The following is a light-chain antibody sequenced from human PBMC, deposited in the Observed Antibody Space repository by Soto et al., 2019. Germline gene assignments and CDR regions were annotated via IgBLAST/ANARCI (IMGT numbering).Light chain of an antibody. CDR3: SSYAGSNNFGHYV. CDR2: EVS. Sequence: QSVLTQPPSASGSPGQSVTISCTGTSSDVGGYNYVSWYQQHPGKAPKLMIYEVSKRPSGVPDRFSGSKSGNTASLTVSGLQAEDEADYYCSSYAGSNNFGHYVFGTGTKVTVL. J-gene: IGLJ1*01. V-gene: IGLV2-8*01. CDR1: SSDVGGYNY.